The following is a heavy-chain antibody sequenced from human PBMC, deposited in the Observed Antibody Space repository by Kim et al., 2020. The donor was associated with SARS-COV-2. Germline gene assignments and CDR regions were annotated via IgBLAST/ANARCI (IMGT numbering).Heavy chain of an antibody. CDR3: ARGIQPVPFFPYYYYGMDV. CDR2: INHSGST. CDR1: GGSFSGYY. D-gene: IGHD5-18*01. J-gene: IGHJ6*02. Sequence: SETLSLTCAVYGGSFSGYYWSWIRQPPGKGLEWIGEINHSGSTNYNPSLKSRVTISVDTSKNQFSLKLSSVTAADTAVYYCARGIQPVPFFPYYYYGMDVWGQGTTVTVSS. V-gene: IGHV4-34*01.